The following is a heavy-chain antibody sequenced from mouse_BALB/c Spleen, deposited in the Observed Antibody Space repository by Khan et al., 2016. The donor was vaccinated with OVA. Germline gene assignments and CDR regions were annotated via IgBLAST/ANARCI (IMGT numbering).Heavy chain of an antibody. Sequence: EVQLVESGGGLVQPRGSLKLSCAATGFTFNTYAMNWVRQAPGKGLEWVARIKNKSNNYATYYADSVKDRFTISSDASQTMLHLHMNNVKTEDTAMYYGVRRGYGYSWFVYWGQGTLVTVSA. CDR2: IKNKSNNYAT. V-gene: IGHV10-1*02. CDR3: VRRGYGYSWFVY. D-gene: IGHD2-2*01. CDR1: GFTFNTYA. J-gene: IGHJ3*01.